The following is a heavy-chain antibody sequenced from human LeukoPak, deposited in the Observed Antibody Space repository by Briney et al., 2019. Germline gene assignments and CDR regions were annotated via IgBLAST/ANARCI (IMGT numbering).Heavy chain of an antibody. V-gene: IGHV3-30*04. CDR2: ISYDGSNK. Sequence: GGSLRLSCAASGFTFSSYAMHWVRQAPGKGLEWVAVISYDGSNKYYADSVKGRFTISRDNSKNTLYLQMNSLRAEDTAVYYCAKGVVAAEYYYYYYMDVWGKGTTVTVSS. J-gene: IGHJ6*03. CDR1: GFTFSSYA. CDR3: AKGVVAAEYYYYYYMDV. D-gene: IGHD2-15*01.